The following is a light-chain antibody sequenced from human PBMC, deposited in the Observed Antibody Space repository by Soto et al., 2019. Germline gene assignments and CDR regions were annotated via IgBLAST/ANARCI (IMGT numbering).Light chain of an antibody. CDR1: QSVSSY. J-gene: IGKJ3*01. Sequence: EIVLTQSPATLSLSPGERATLSCRASQSVSSYLAWYQQKPGQAPRLLIYDASNRATGIPARFSGSGSGTDFILSISSLEPEDFAVYYCQQRSNWPPTFGPGTKEDIK. V-gene: IGKV3-11*01. CDR2: DAS. CDR3: QQRSNWPPT.